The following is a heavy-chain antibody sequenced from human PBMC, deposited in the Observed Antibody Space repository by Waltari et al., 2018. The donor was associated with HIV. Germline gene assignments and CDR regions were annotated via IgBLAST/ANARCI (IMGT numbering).Heavy chain of an antibody. CDR3: ARQGSTRPPGRLLIRGLDAFDI. V-gene: IGHV4-39*01. Sequence: QLQLQESGPGLVKPSETLSLTCTVSGGSISSSSYYWGWIRQPPGKGLEWIGGINYSGSTYDNPSLKSRVTISVDTSKNQFSLKLSSVTAADTAVYYCARQGSTRPPGRLLIRGLDAFDIWGQGTMVTVSS. CDR1: GGSISSSSYY. CDR2: INYSGST. D-gene: IGHD2-15*01. J-gene: IGHJ3*02.